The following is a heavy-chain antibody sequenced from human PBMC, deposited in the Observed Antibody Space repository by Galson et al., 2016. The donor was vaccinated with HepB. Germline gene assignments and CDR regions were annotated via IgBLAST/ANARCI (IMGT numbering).Heavy chain of an antibody. CDR3: ARAELGLDS. CDR2: IYGGTT. V-gene: IGHV4-31*03. J-gene: IGHJ4*02. D-gene: IGHD7-27*01. CDR1: GTSLSSGGYY. Sequence: TQSLTCTVSGTSLSSGGYYWTWIRQFPGQGLEWIGYIYGGTTSYNPSLKSRVVISVDTSKNQFSLKLISVTAADTAIYYCARAELGLDSWGQGTLVTISS.